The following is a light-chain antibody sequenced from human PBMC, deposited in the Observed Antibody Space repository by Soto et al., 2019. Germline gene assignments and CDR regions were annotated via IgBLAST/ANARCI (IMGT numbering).Light chain of an antibody. CDR3: QQSYSTVTWT. V-gene: IGKV1-39*01. J-gene: IGKJ1*01. Sequence: DLQMTQSPSSLSASVGDRVTITCRASQSISNYLNWYQQKPGKAPKLLIYAASSLQSGVPSRFSGSGSGTDFTLTISSLQPEDFATYYCQQSYSTVTWTFGQGTRVEIK. CDR1: QSISNY. CDR2: AAS.